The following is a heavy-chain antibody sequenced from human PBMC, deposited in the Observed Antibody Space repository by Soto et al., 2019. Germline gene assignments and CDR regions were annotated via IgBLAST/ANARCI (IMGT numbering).Heavy chain of an antibody. CDR1: GFTFDGYA. V-gene: IGHV3-49*04. CDR2: IRSKPYGGTT. Sequence: PGGSLRLSCTTSGFTFDGYAMSWVRQAPGKGLEWVGFIRSKPYGGTTEYAASVKGRFSISRDNSKGIAYLQMNSLKTEDTAVYYCTRQHLFFDYWGQGTQVTVSS. J-gene: IGHJ4*02. CDR3: TRQHLFFDY. D-gene: IGHD6-13*01.